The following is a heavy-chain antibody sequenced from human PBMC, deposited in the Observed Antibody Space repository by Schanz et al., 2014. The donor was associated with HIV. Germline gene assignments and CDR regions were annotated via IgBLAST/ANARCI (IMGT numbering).Heavy chain of an antibody. CDR2: VRHTGGT. V-gene: IGHV4-34*01. CDR3: ARGDFGGNSVDY. D-gene: IGHD2-21*02. CDR1: GGSFSGYF. Sequence: QVQLQQWGAGLLKPSETLSLTCAVYGGSFSGYFWAWIRQPPGKGLEWIGGVRHTGGTNYNPSLKSRVTISMDTSKNQFSLNLNSVTAADTAVYFCARGDFGGNSVDYWGQGTLVTVSS. J-gene: IGHJ4*02.